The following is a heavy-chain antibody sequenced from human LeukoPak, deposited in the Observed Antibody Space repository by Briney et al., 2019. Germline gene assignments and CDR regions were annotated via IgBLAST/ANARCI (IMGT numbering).Heavy chain of an antibody. D-gene: IGHD3-3*01. Sequence: SETLSLTCTVSGGSISSSSYYGGWIRQPPGKGLEWIGGIYYSGSTYYNPSLNSRVTISVDTSKNQFSLKLSSVTAADTAVYYCARDKNARPKAYYDFWSGYYARAPYYFDYWGQGTLVTVSS. V-gene: IGHV4-39*07. CDR1: GGSISSSSYY. J-gene: IGHJ4*02. CDR3: ARDKNARPKAYYDFWSGYYARAPYYFDY. CDR2: IYYSGST.